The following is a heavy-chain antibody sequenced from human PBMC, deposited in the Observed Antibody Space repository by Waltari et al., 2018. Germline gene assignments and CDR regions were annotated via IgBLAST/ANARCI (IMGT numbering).Heavy chain of an antibody. J-gene: IGHJ4*02. CDR3: ARLLFYYDSSDSPETY. CDR2: IYYSGST. Sequence: QLQLQESGPGLVKPSETLSLTCTVSGGSISSNSYYWGWIRQPPGKGLEWIGSIYYSGSTYYNPSLKSRVTISVDTSKNQFSLKLSSVTAADTAVYYCARLLFYYDSSDSPETYWGQGTLVTVSS. D-gene: IGHD3-22*01. V-gene: IGHV4-39*01. CDR1: GGSISSNSYY.